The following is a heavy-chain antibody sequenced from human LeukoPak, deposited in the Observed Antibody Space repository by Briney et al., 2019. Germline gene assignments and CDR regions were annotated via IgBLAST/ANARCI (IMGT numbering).Heavy chain of an antibody. CDR2: IKQDGSET. CDR3: ARDNTVVPTYNWFDP. Sequence: VQPGGSLRLSCTASGFTFTTYWMSWIRQAPGKELEWVANIKQDGSETYYVDSVKGRFTISRDNAKNSLYLQTNSLRAEDTAVYYCARDNTVVPTYNWFDPWGQGTLVTVSS. J-gene: IGHJ5*02. CDR1: GFTFTTYW. D-gene: IGHD2-2*01. V-gene: IGHV3-7*03.